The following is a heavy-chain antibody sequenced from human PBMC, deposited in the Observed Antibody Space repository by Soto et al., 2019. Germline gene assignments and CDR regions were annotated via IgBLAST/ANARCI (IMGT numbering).Heavy chain of an antibody. Sequence: DVQLLESGGGLVQPGGSVRLSCAASGFTFSSYAMSWVRQAPGKGLEWVSAISGNGADTSYADSVRGRFTISRDNSMNTMYLQMNSLRTADTSVYYCAKSPNFYCSSYHCYKYYFDYWGQGTLVTVSS. V-gene: IGHV3-23*01. CDR1: GFTFSSYA. CDR3: AKSPNFYCSSYHCYKYYFDY. J-gene: IGHJ4*02. CDR2: ISGNGADT. D-gene: IGHD2-2*01.